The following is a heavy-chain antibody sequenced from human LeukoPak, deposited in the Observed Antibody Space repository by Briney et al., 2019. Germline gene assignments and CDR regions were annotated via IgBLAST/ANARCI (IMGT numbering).Heavy chain of an antibody. Sequence: PSETLSLTCTVSRGSISSGFYYWNWIRQPAGKGLEWIGRIFISGSTNYNPSLKSRVTISVDTSKNQFSLKLTSVTAADTAVYYCAKDRRSGSHGDAFDIWGQGIMVTVSS. J-gene: IGHJ3*02. CDR3: AKDRRSGSHGDAFDI. V-gene: IGHV4-61*02. CDR1: RGSISSGFYY. CDR2: IFISGST. D-gene: IGHD1-26*01.